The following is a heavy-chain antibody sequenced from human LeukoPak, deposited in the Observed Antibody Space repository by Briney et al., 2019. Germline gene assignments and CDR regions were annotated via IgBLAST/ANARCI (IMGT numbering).Heavy chain of an antibody. J-gene: IGHJ6*02. Sequence: GGSLRLSCAASGFTFSTYDMNWVGQTSGKGVEGVSSISTGSDYIYYEDSVNGRFPISRDNAKNTLYLQINSLRAEDTAIYYCARHRKQVPAARRYFAMDVWGQGTTVTVSS. CDR2: ISTGSDYI. V-gene: IGHV3-21*01. D-gene: IGHD2-2*01. CDR3: ARHRKQVPAARRYFAMDV. CDR1: GFTFSTYD.